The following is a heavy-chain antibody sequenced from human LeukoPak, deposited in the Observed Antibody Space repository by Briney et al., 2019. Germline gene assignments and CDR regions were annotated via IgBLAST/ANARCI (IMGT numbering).Heavy chain of an antibody. J-gene: IGHJ6*03. CDR2: NHHSGGT. D-gene: IGHD3-16*01. CDR3: ARGGLDYYFYMDV. V-gene: IGHV4-59*02. CDR1: GGSVSSHF. Sequence: KTSETLSLTCTVSGGSVSSHFWSWVRQPPGKGPEWLGYNHHSGGTRFNPSLKSRLSISLDTSKNQISLSLNSVTAADAAVYYCARGGLDYYFYMDVWGKGTTVAVSS.